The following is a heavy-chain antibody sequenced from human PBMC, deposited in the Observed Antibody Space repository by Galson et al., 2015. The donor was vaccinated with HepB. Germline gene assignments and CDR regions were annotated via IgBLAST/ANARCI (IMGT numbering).Heavy chain of an antibody. Sequence: SLRLSCAASGFTFSNFALTWVRQAPGKGLEWVSAISASDDRTYYADSVKGRFTLSRDNSKNTLYLQMKSLRAEDTAVYFCVKTSGVVVDPAAPFDSWGQGTLVTVSS. D-gene: IGHD5-18*01. CDR3: VKTSGVVVDPAAPFDS. J-gene: IGHJ4*02. CDR2: ISASDDRT. V-gene: IGHV3-23*01. CDR1: GFTFSNFA.